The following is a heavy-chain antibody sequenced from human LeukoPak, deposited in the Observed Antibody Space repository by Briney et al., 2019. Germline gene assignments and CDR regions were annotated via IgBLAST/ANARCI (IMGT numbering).Heavy chain of an antibody. CDR1: GFTFSSYA. CDR3: AKGGEGYSNYYFDY. CDR2: ISGSGGST. V-gene: IGHV3-23*01. J-gene: IGHJ4*02. D-gene: IGHD4-11*01. Sequence: GGSLRLSCAASGFTFSSYAMSWVRQAPGKGLEWVSAISGSGGSTYYADSVKGRFTISRDNSKNTLYLQMNSLRAEDTAVYYCAKGGEGYSNYYFDYWGQGTLVTVST.